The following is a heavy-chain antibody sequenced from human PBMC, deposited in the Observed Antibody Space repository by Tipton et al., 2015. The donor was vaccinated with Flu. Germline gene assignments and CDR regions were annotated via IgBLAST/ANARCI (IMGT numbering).Heavy chain of an antibody. CDR1: GGSISSSSYY. D-gene: IGHD2-21*01. CDR3: ARQAPVKVLAHYKWIDP. V-gene: IGHV4-39*01. Sequence: TLSLTCTVSGGSISSSSYYWGWIRQPPGKGLEWIGSIYSSGITYYTPSLKSRVTMSVDTSRNEFSLKVNSVTAADTGVYYCARQAPVKVLAHYKWIDPWGQGTLVTVSS. J-gene: IGHJ5*02. CDR2: IYSSGIT.